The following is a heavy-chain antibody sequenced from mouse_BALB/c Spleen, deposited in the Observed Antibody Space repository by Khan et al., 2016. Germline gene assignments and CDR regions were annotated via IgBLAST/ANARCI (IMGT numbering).Heavy chain of an antibody. CDR1: GYTFTSYY. Sequence: QVQLKESGAELVKPGASVKLSCKASGYTFTSYYMYWVKQRPGQGLEWIGEINPSNGGTNFNEKFKSKATLTVDKSSSTAYMQLSSLTPEDSAVYYCTRGSFYYTLDYWGQGTSVTVSS. CDR2: INPSNGGT. J-gene: IGHJ4*01. V-gene: IGHV1S81*02. CDR3: TRGSFYYTLDY.